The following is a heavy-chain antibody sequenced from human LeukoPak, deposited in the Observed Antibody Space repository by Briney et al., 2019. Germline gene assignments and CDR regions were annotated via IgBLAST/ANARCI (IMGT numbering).Heavy chain of an antibody. D-gene: IGHD3-10*01. CDR2: ISSSGSTI. CDR1: GFTFSDYY. J-gene: IGHJ6*03. V-gene: IGHV3-11*04. CDR3: AKDRGWLGRSYYYMDV. Sequence: PGGSLRLSCAASGFTFSDYYMSWIRQAPGKGLEWVSYISSSGSTIYYADSVKGRFTISRDNSKNTLYLQMNSLRAEDTAVYYCAKDRGWLGRSYYYMDVWGKGTTVTISS.